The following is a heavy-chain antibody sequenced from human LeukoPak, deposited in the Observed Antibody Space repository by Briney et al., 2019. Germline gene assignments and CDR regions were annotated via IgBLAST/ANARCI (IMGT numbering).Heavy chain of an antibody. CDR1: GFSVSSNY. Sequence: GGSLRLSCVASGFSVSSNYMSWVRQAPGKGLEWVSLLYTGGTTYYADSVEGRFTISRDDSKNTIYLQMNSLRAEDTAVYYCARGGVHYWNPRYWGQGTLVTDSS. CDR3: ARGGVHYWNPRY. CDR2: LYTGGTT. V-gene: IGHV3-53*01. J-gene: IGHJ4*02. D-gene: IGHD1-1*01.